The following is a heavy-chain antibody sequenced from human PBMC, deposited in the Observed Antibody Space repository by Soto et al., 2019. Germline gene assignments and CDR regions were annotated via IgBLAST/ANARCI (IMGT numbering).Heavy chain of an antibody. CDR3: ARVRSHVVPAALLGAFDI. CDR1: GYTFTSYG. V-gene: IGHV1-18*01. Sequence: ASVKVSCKASGYTFTSYGISWVRQAPGQGLEWMGWISAYNGNTNYAQKLQGRVTMTTDTSTSTAYMELRSLRSDDTAVYYCARVRSHVVPAALLGAFDIWGQGTMVTVSS. J-gene: IGHJ3*02. CDR2: ISAYNGNT. D-gene: IGHD2-2*01.